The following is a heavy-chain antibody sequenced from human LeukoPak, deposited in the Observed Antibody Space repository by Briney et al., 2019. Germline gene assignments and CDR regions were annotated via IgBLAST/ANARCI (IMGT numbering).Heavy chain of an antibody. D-gene: IGHD3-22*01. Sequence: ASVKVSCKASGGTFSSYAISWVRQATGQGLEWMGWMNPNSGNTGYAQKFQGRVTMTRNTSISTAYMELSSLRSEDTAVYYCARGVRDYYDSSGYYYAFDIWGQGTMVTVSS. CDR3: ARGVRDYYDSSGYYYAFDI. CDR2: MNPNSGNT. V-gene: IGHV1-8*02. CDR1: GGTFSSYA. J-gene: IGHJ3*02.